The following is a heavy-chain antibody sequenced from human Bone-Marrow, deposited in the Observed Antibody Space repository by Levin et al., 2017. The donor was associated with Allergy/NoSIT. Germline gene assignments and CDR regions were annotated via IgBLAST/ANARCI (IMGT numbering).Heavy chain of an antibody. J-gene: IGHJ4*02. CDR3: ARDPPYTSSWYGSPGYYFDC. CDR1: GFTFSNYA. Sequence: PGGSLRLSCAASGFTFSNYAIHWVRQAPGKGLEWVALMSYDGSKKYYADSVKGRFTISRDNSKNTLYLQINSLRAEDTAVYYCARDPPYTSSWYGSPGYYFDCWGQGTLVTVSS. V-gene: IGHV3-30-3*01. CDR2: MSYDGSKK. D-gene: IGHD6-13*01.